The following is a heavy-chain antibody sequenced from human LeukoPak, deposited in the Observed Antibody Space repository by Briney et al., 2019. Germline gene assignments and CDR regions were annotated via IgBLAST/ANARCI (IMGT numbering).Heavy chain of an antibody. CDR3: ARAGYDSSGGGPRYNWFDP. J-gene: IGHJ5*02. CDR1: GGTFSSYA. Sequence: SVKVPCKASGGTFSSYAISWVRQAPGQGLEWMGGIIPIFGTANYAQKFQGRVTITTDESTSTAYMELSSLRSEDTAVCYCARAGYDSSGGGPRYNWFDPWGQGTLVTVSS. V-gene: IGHV1-69*05. D-gene: IGHD3-22*01. CDR2: IIPIFGTA.